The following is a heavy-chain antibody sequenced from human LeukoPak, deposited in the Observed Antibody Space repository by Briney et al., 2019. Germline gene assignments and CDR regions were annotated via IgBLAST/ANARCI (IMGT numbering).Heavy chain of an antibody. J-gene: IGHJ3*02. CDR2: IYSSGTA. Sequence: SETLSLTCTVSGGSISGYYWSWIRQPAGKGLECIGRIYSSGTANYNPSLKSRVTISVDTSKNQFSLKLSSVTAADTAVYYCARVEYSSGWYLGAFDIWGQGTMVTVSS. CDR3: ARVEYSSGWYLGAFDI. CDR1: GGSISGYY. D-gene: IGHD6-19*01. V-gene: IGHV4-4*07.